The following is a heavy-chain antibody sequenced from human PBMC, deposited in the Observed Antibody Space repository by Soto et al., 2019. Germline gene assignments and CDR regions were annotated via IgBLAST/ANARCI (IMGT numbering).Heavy chain of an antibody. V-gene: IGHV3-30-3*01. CDR3: ARDGLRWSADRNYFDY. CDR2: ISYDGSNK. Sequence: GGSLRLSCAASGFTFSSYAMHWVRQTPGKGLEWVAVISYDGSNKYYADSVKGRFTISRDNSKNTLYLQMNSLRAEDTAVYYCARDGLRWSADRNYFDYWGQGTLVTVSS. CDR1: GFTFSSYA. J-gene: IGHJ4*02. D-gene: IGHD4-17*01.